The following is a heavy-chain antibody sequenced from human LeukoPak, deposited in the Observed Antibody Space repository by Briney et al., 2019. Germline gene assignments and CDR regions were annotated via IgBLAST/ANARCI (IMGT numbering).Heavy chain of an antibody. CDR3: ATGPTTIAAAGSFDY. J-gene: IGHJ4*02. V-gene: IGHV1-2*04. CDR2: TNPNSGGT. Sequence: ASVKVSCKASGYTFTGYYMHWVRQAPGQGLEWMGWTNPNSGGTNYAQKFQGWVTMTRDTSISTAYMELSRLRSDDAAVYYCATGPTTIAAAGSFDYWGQGTLVTVSS. D-gene: IGHD6-13*01. CDR1: GYTFTGYY.